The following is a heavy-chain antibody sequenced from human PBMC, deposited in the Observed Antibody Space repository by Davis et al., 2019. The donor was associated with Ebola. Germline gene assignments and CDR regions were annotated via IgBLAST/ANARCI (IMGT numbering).Heavy chain of an antibody. CDR1: GFSFSRTD. CDR3: AGDPNWESGS. D-gene: IGHD1-1*01. CDR2: INGGGGDT. J-gene: IGHJ5*02. V-gene: IGHV3-23*01. Sequence: GESLKISCAASGFSFSRTDMNWFRQAPGKGPEWVSNINGGGGDTYYADSVKGRLTISRDNSKNILYLQMDSLRIEDTAQYYCAGDPNWESGSWGQGTLVSVSS.